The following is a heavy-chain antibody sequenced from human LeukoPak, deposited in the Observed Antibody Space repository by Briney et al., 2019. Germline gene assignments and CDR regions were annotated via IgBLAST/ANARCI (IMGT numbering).Heavy chain of an antibody. Sequence: SETLSLTCTVSGASISGWYWSWIRQPPGKGLEWIGYVYGSGYTNYNPSLKSRVTMSIDTSKNHFSPKLTSVTAADTATYYCARETSSAGFASGLGFNYWGQGILVTVSS. CDR2: VYGSGYT. J-gene: IGHJ4*02. CDR3: ARETSSAGFASGLGFNY. D-gene: IGHD6-19*01. CDR1: GASISGWY. V-gene: IGHV4-59*01.